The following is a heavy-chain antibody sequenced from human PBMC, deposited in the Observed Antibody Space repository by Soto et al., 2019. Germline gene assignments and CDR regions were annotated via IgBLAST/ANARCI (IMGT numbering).Heavy chain of an antibody. V-gene: IGHV1-8*01. D-gene: IGHD5-18*01. J-gene: IGHJ4*02. CDR3: ARERSYGLDY. Sequence: QVQLVQSGAEVKKPGASVKVSCKASGYTFTSSDINWVRQATGQGLEWMGWMNPNSGNTVYAQKFQGRVTMTRNTSRSTAYMELSSLRSEDTAVDYCARERSYGLDYWGQGTLVTVSS. CDR1: GYTFTSSD. CDR2: MNPNSGNT.